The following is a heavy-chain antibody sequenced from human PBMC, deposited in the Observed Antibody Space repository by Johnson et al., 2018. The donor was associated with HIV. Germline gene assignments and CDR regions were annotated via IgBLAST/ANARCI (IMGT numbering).Heavy chain of an antibody. J-gene: IGHJ3*02. CDR2: ISGSGGST. Sequence: VQLVESGGGVVQPGGSLRLSCAASGFTFSSYGMHWVRQAPGKGLEWVSAISGSGGSTYYADSVKGRFTISRDNSKNTLYLQMNSLKTEDTAVYYCTTGSLVANDAFDIWGQGTMVTVSS. CDR3: TTGSLVANDAFDI. D-gene: IGHD5-12*01. V-gene: IGHV3-NL1*01. CDR1: GFTFSSYG.